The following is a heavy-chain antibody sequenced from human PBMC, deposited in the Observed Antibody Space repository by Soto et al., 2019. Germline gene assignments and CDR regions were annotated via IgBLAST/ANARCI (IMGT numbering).Heavy chain of an antibody. J-gene: IGHJ4*02. CDR3: AKFPMIVVVFDY. CDR2: ISYDGSNK. CDR1: GFSFRSYG. D-gene: IGHD3-22*01. Sequence: QVQLVESGGGVVQPGRSLRLSCAASGFSFRSYGMHWVRQAPGKGLEWVAVISYDGSNKYYADSVKGRFTISRDNSKNTLYLQMNSLRAEDTAVYYCAKFPMIVVVFDYWGQGTLVTVSS. V-gene: IGHV3-30*18.